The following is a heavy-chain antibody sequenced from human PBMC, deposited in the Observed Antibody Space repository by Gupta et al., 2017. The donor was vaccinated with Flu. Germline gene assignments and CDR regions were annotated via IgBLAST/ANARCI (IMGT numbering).Heavy chain of an antibody. V-gene: IGHV4-31*03. CDR2: IYYSGST. D-gene: IGHD3-9*01. CDR3: ARLYYDILTGHYAPFDY. J-gene: IGHJ4*02. Sequence: QVQLQESGPGLVKPSQTLSLTCTVSGGSISSGGYYWSWIRQHPGKGLEWIGYIYYSGSTYYNPSLKSRVTISVDTSKNQFSLKLSSVTAADTAVYYCARLYYDILTGHYAPFDYWSQGTLVTVSS. CDR1: GGSISSGGYY.